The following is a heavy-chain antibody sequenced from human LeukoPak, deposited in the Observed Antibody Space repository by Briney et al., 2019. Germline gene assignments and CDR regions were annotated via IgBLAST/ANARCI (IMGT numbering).Heavy chain of an antibody. CDR3: ASSSGYYSWFDP. J-gene: IGHJ5*02. V-gene: IGHV1-46*01. Sequence: WSSVKVSCKAPGYTFTSYYMHWVRQAPGQGLEWMGIINPSGGSTSYAQKFQGRVTMTRDTSTSTVYMELSSLRSEDTAVYYCASSSGYYSWFDPWGQGTLVTVSS. CDR2: INPSGGST. CDR1: GYTFTSYY. D-gene: IGHD3-22*01.